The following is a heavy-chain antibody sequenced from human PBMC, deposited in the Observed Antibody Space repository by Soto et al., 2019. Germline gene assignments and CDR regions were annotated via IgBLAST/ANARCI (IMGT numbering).Heavy chain of an antibody. J-gene: IGHJ4*02. Sequence: QPTLKESGPTVVIPTQTLTLTCTFSGFSLSTSGVGVGWIRQPPGKALEWLALIYWDDNKNYSPSLKSRLTITQDTSKNQVVLTMTNMDPVDTATYYCARRWGAVNFDYWGQGRLVTVSS. CDR3: ARRWGAVNFDY. CDR1: GFSLSTSGVG. CDR2: IYWDDNK. V-gene: IGHV2-5*02. D-gene: IGHD1-26*01.